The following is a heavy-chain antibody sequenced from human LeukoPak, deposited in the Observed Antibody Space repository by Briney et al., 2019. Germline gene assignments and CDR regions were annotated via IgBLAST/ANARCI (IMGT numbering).Heavy chain of an antibody. J-gene: IGHJ4*02. D-gene: IGHD2-15*01. CDR1: GFTFSSYA. V-gene: IGHV3-30*04. CDR3: ARDRDVVVVAATRALGY. Sequence: PGGSLRLSCAASGFTFSSYAMHWVRQAPGKGLEWVAVISYDGSNKYYADSVKGRFTISRDNSKNTLYLQMNGLRAEDTAVYYCARDRDVVVVAATRALGYWGQGTLVTVSS. CDR2: ISYDGSNK.